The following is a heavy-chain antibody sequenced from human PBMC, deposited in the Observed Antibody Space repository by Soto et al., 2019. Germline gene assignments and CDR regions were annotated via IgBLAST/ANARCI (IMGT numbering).Heavy chain of an antibody. D-gene: IGHD3-10*01. J-gene: IGHJ4*02. CDR2: IYYSGDT. CDR3: VRHDGPVAGALDH. V-gene: IGHV4-39*01. CDR1: GGSTGSNSYH. Sequence: SETLSLTCTVSGGSTGSNSYHWGWIRQPPGKGLEWIGSIYYSGDTYYSPSLTGRVTISVDTSNNQFSLKLTSVTAADTAVYYCVRHDGPVAGALDHWGQGALVTVSS.